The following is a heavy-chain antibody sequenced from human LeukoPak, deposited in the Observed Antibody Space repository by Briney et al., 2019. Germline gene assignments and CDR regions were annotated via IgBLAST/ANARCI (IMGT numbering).Heavy chain of an antibody. CDR3: ATSLLYYYGSGSYSLEYFQH. D-gene: IGHD3-10*01. V-gene: IGHV4-34*01. J-gene: IGHJ1*01. Sequence: SETLSLTCAVYGGSFSGYYWSWIRQPPGKGLEWIGEINQSGSTNYNPSLKSRVTISVDTSKNQFSLKLSSVTAADTAVYYCATSLLYYYGSGSYSLEYFQHWGQGTLVTVSS. CDR2: INQSGST. CDR1: GGSFSGYY.